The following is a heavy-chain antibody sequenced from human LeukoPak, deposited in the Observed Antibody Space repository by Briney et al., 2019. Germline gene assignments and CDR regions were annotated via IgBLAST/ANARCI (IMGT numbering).Heavy chain of an antibody. CDR3: ATIRGNAQLWPN. CDR1: GFALSSHW. Sequence: QAGGSLRLSCAASGFALSSHWMTWVRQVPGRGPEWVANVNRDGSETYYQESVKGRFTISRDNAKNSVFLQMTSLRVEDTALFYCATIRGNAQLWPNWGQGTLVIVSS. CDR2: VNRDGSET. V-gene: IGHV3-7*01. D-gene: IGHD1-1*01. J-gene: IGHJ4*02.